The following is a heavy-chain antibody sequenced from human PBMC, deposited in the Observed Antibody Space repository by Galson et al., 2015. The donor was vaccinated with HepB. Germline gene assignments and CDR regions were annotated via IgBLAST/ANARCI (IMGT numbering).Heavy chain of an antibody. Sequence: SLRLSCAASGFTFSSYAMSWVRQAPGKGLEWVSAISGSGGSTYYADSVKGRFTISRDNPKNTLYLQMNSLRAEDTAVYYCAKTPLYSGIVGATRRVGYYFDYWGQGTLVTVSS. CDR3: AKTPLYSGIVGATRRVGYYFDY. V-gene: IGHV3-23*01. D-gene: IGHD1-26*01. CDR2: ISGSGGST. J-gene: IGHJ4*02. CDR1: GFTFSSYA.